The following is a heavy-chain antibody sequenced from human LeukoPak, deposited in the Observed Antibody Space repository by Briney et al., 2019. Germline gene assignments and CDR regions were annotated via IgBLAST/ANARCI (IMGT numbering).Heavy chain of an antibody. CDR3: ARVSVPHSNGWYGGHYFDY. D-gene: IGHD6-19*01. CDR2: ISYNGGDK. J-gene: IGHJ4*02. V-gene: IGHV3-30-3*01. CDR1: GFTFSSYA. Sequence: PGGSLRLSCAASGFTFSSYAMHWVRQAPGKGLEWVALISYNGGDKYYADSLKGRFTISRDNSENTLYLQVNSPRAEDTAAYYCARVSVPHSNGWYGGHYFDYWGQGTLVTVSS.